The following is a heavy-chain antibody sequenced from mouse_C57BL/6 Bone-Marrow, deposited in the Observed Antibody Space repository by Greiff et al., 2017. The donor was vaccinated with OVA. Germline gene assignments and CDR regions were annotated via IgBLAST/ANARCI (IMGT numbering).Heavy chain of an antibody. Sequence: DVHLVESGGGLVKPGGSLKLSCAVSGFTFSDYGMHWVRQAPEKGLEWVAYISSGSSTIYYADTVKGRFTISRDNAKNTLFLQMTSLRSEDTAMYYCARRDYYGSRDYFDYWGQGTTLTVSS. D-gene: IGHD1-1*01. CDR2: ISSGSSTI. J-gene: IGHJ2*01. CDR3: ARRDYYGSRDYFDY. CDR1: GFTFSDYG. V-gene: IGHV5-17*01.